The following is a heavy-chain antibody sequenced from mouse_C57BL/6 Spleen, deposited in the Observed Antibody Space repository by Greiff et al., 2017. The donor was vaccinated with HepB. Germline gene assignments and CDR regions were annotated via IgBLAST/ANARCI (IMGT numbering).Heavy chain of an antibody. J-gene: IGHJ2*01. CDR2: ISSGGSYT. CDR3: ARGRSSSYLYFDY. D-gene: IGHD1-1*01. Sequence: DVMLVESGGDLVKPGGSLKLSCAASGFTFSSYGMSWVRQTPDKRLEWVATISSGGSYTYYPDSVKGRFTISRDNAKNTLYLQMSSLKSEDTAMYYCARGRSSSYLYFDYWGQGTTLTVSS. V-gene: IGHV5-6*02. CDR1: GFTFSSYG.